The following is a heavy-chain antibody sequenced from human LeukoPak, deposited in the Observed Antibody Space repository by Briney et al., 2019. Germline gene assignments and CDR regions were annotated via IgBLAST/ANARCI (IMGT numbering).Heavy chain of an antibody. CDR1: GDSISSGTYY. Sequence: SETLSLTCTVSGDSISSGTYYWSWIRQPAGKGLEWIGRIDASGNPNYNPSLRSRLTMSVDTSKNQFSLNLRFVTATDTAVFYCARGFEYSTSSRLGYYYFCMDVWGIGTTVTVSS. D-gene: IGHD6-6*01. V-gene: IGHV4-61*02. CDR3: ARGFEYSTSSRLGYYYFCMDV. J-gene: IGHJ6*03. CDR2: IDASGNP.